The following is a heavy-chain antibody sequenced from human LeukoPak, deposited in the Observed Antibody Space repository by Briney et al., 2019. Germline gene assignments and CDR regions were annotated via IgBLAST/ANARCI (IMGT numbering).Heavy chain of an antibody. CDR3: ARDYSKPPFDY. CDR1: GFTFSSYW. Sequence: PGGSLRLSCAASGFTFSSYWMSWVRQAPGKGLEWVANIKQDGSEKYYVDSVKGRFTISRDNAKNSLYLQMNSLRAEGTAVYYCARDYSKPPFDYWGQGTLVTVSS. D-gene: IGHD2-15*01. CDR2: IKQDGSEK. J-gene: IGHJ4*02. V-gene: IGHV3-7*01.